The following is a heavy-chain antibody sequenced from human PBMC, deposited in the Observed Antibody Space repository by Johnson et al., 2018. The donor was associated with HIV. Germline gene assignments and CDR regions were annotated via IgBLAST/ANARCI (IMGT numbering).Heavy chain of an antibody. D-gene: IGHD1-26*01. CDR3: AKGWGVGAFVAFDI. V-gene: IGHV3-13*01. CDR2: IGTAGDT. Sequence: VQLVESGGGLVQPGGSLRLSCAASGFTFSSYDMHWVRQATGKGLEWVSAIGTAGDTYYPGSVKGRFTISRENAKNSLYLQMNSLRAGDTALYYCAKGWGVGAFVAFDIWGQGTMVTVSS. J-gene: IGHJ3*02. CDR1: GFTFSSYD.